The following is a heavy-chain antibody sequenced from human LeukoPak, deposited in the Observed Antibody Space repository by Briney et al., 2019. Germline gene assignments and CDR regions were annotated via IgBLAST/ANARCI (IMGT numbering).Heavy chain of an antibody. CDR1: GFPFNDSG. D-gene: IGHD1-7*01. J-gene: IGHJ4*02. V-gene: IGHV3-20*04. CDR3: ARPLGITGTTPFDF. Sequence: GGPLSLSCVASGFPFNDSGMSWVRQAPGKGLEWISGINWNGRSGGYADSVKGRFTISRDNAKNSLYLEMNSLRAEDTALYFCARPLGITGTTPFDFWGQGTRVTVSS. CDR2: INWNGRSG.